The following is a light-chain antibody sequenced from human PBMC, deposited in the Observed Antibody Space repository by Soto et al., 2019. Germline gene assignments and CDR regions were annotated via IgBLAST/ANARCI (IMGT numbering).Light chain of an antibody. CDR3: QQRREWPRT. CDR2: GSS. Sequence: EIVLTQSPGTLSLSPGDSATLYCRASQSVDNYLAWYQQKSAQAPRLLVYGSSISATGIRASYSGSGSGTDFTLTISRLQPEDFAVYYSQQRREWPRTFGQGSKWDIK. CDR1: QSVDNY. J-gene: IGKJ2*02. V-gene: IGKV3-11*01.